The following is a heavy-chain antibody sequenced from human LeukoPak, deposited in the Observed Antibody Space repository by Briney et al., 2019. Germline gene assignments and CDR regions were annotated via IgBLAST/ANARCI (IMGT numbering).Heavy chain of an antibody. J-gene: IGHJ4*02. CDR3: AKRASANKGALAGYYFDY. V-gene: IGHV3-23*01. CDR1: GFTFSSYA. D-gene: IGHD6-19*01. Sequence: GGSLRLSCAASGFTFSSYAMNWVRQAPGKGLEWVSAMSGGGGGTYYAGSMKGRFTISRDNSKNTLYLQMNSLRAEDTAVYYCAKRASANKGALAGYYFDYWGQGTLVTVSS. CDR2: MSGGGGGT.